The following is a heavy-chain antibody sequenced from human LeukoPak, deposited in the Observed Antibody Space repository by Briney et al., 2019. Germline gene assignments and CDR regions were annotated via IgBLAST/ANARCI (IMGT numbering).Heavy chain of an antibody. CDR2: YYYYGAG. CDR1: GGSISISDYL. J-gene: IGHJ5*02. D-gene: IGHD3-16*01. V-gene: IGHV4-39*02. Sequence: SVTLSLTCTVSGGSISISDYLWASVPQAPGKGLERIGDYYYYGAGYYNGVTPYRPSLRSRVTISVDTAKNNFSLDLTSLTAADTAVYYCVRRNYLSSRIDPWGQGTLVTVSS. CDR3: VRRNYLSSRIDP.